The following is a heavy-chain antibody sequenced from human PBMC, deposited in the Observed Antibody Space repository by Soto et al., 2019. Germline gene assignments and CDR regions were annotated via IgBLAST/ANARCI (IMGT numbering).Heavy chain of an antibody. D-gene: IGHD3-3*01. CDR3: ARGGGFLEWLSPYYYYGMDV. J-gene: IGHJ6*02. V-gene: IGHV4-59*01. CDR2: IYYSGST. CDR1: GGSISSYY. Sequence: SETLSLTCTVSGGSISSYYWSWIRQPPGKGLEWIGYIYYSGSTNYNPSLKSRVTISVDTSKNQFSLKLSSVTAADTAVYYCARGGGFLEWLSPYYYYGMDVWGQGTTVTVSS.